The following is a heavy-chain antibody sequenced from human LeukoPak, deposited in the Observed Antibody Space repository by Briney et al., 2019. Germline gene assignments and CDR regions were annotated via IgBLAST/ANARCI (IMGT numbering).Heavy chain of an antibody. CDR1: GFTFSSYS. Sequence: PGGSLRLSCAASGFTFSSYSMNWVRPAPGKGLEWVSSISSSSSYIYYADSVKGRFTISRDNAKNSLYLQMNSLRAEDTAVYYCARALGGSTGAFDIWGQGTMVTVSS. CDR2: ISSSSSYI. J-gene: IGHJ3*02. CDR3: ARALGGSTGAFDI. D-gene: IGHD3-16*01. V-gene: IGHV3-21*01.